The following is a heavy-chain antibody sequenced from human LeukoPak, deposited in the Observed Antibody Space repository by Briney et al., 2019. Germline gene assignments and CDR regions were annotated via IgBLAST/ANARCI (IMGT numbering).Heavy chain of an antibody. CDR2: IYYSGST. Sequence: SETLSLTCTVSGGSISNGDHYWSWIRQHPGKGLGWIGHIYYSGSTYYNPSLKSRGIISVETSKNQFSLKLSSVTAADTAVYYCAGIMLSWREFDCWGQGTLVTVSS. V-gene: IGHV4-31*03. CDR3: AGIMLSWREFDC. CDR1: GGSISNGDHY. J-gene: IGHJ4*02. D-gene: IGHD1-26*01.